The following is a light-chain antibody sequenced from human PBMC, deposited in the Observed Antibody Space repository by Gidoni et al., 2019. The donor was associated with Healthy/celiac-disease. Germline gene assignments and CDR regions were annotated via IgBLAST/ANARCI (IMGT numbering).Light chain of an antibody. CDR3: GTWDSSLSAPV. CDR2: DNN. J-gene: IGLJ2*01. V-gene: IGLV1-51*01. CDR1: SSNIGNNY. Sequence: QSVLTQPPSVSAAPGQKVTISCSGSSSNIGNNYVSWYQQLPGTAPKLLIYDNNKRPSGIPDRCSGSKSGTSATLGSTGLQTGDEADYYCGTWDSSLSAPVFGGGTKLTVL.